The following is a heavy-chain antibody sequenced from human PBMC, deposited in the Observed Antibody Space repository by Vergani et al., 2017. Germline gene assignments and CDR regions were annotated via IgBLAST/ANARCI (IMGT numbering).Heavy chain of an antibody. Sequence: QVQLQESGPGLVKPSQTLSLTCTVSGGSISSGGYYWSWIRQHPGKRLEWIGYIYYSGSTYYNPSPKSLVTISVDTSKNQFSLKLSSVTAADTAVYYCARDNIRSAGHFDYWGQGTLVTVSS. D-gene: IGHD6-13*01. V-gene: IGHV4-31*01. J-gene: IGHJ4*02. CDR2: IYYSGST. CDR3: ARDNIRSAGHFDY. CDR1: GGSISSGGYY.